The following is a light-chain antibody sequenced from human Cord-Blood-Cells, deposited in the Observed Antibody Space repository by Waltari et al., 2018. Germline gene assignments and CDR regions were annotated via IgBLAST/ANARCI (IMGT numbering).Light chain of an antibody. CDR2: EGS. J-gene: IGLJ2*01. Sequence: QSALTQPASVSGSPGPSITISCTGTSSDVGSYNLVSWYQQHPGKAPKLMIYEGSKRPSGVSKRFSGSKSGNTASLTISGLQAEDEADYYCCSYAGSSTYVVFGGGTKLTVL. CDR1: SSDVGSYNL. CDR3: CSYAGSSTYVV. V-gene: IGLV2-23*01.